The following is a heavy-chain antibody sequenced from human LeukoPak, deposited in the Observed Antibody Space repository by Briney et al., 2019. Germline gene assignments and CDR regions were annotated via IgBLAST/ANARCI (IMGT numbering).Heavy chain of an antibody. CDR1: GGSISSSNW. V-gene: IGHV4-4*02. CDR2: IYHSGST. D-gene: IGHD4-23*01. J-gene: IGHJ5*02. CDR3: ARNGGGVFGAWFDP. Sequence: SGTLSLTCAVSGGSISSSNWWSWVRQPPGKGLEWIGEIYHSGSTNYNPSLKSRVTISVDTSKNQFSLKLSSVTAADTAVYYCARNGGGVFGAWFDPWGQGTLVTVSS.